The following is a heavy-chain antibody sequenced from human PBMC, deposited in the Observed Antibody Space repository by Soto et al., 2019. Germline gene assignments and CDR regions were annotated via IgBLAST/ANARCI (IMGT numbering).Heavy chain of an antibody. CDR1: GFSFSDYY. V-gene: IGHV3-11*06. J-gene: IGHJ4*02. Sequence: GGSLRLSCAASGFSFSDYYMNWIRQAPGKGLEWLSYISSTATYTNYADSVRGRFTISRDSAKNSLYLDMNGLRAEDTAVDYCARARLVVEGRFDYWGQGTLVTVSS. CDR3: ARARLVVEGRFDY. CDR2: ISSTATYT. D-gene: IGHD3-22*01.